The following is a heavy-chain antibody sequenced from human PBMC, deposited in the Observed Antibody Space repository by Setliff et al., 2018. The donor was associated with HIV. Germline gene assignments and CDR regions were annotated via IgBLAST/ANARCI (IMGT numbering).Heavy chain of an antibody. D-gene: IGHD6-6*01. V-gene: IGHV1-3*01. CDR1: GYTFTSYA. CDR3: ARSRVAARMDS. Sequence: ASVKVSCKASGYTFTSYAMNWVRQAPGQGLEWMGWLNGGNGNTKYAQKFQGRVTITRDTSASTVYMELISLRPEDTAVYYCARSRVAARMDSWGQGTLVTVSS. CDR2: LNGGNGNT. J-gene: IGHJ4*02.